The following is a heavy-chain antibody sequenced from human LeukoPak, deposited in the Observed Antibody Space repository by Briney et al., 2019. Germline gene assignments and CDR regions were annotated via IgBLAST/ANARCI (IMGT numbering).Heavy chain of an antibody. CDR3: AREGSYDFWSGLYYYYYMDV. CDR1: GYTFTSYG. J-gene: IGHJ6*03. Sequence: ASVKVSCKASGYTFTSYGISWVRQAPGQGLEWMGWINTNTGNPTYAQGFTGRFVFSLDTSVSTAYLQISSLKAEDTAVYYCAREGSYDFWSGLYYYYYMDVWGKGTTVTVSS. D-gene: IGHD3-3*01. CDR2: INTNTGNP. V-gene: IGHV7-4-1*02.